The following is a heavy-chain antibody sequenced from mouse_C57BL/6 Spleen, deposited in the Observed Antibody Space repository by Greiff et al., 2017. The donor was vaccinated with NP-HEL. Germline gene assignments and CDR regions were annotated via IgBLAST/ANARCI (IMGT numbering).Heavy chain of an antibody. J-gene: IGHJ2*01. D-gene: IGHD4-1*01. CDR1: GFTFSDYG. Sequence: EVNVVESGGGLVKPGGSLKLSCAASGFTFSDYGMHWVRQAPEKGLEWVAYISSGSSTTYYADTVKGRFTISRDNAKNTLFLQMTSLGSEDTAMYYCARDPGMDYFDYWGQGTTLTVSS. V-gene: IGHV5-17*01. CDR2: ISSGSSTT. CDR3: ARDPGMDYFDY.